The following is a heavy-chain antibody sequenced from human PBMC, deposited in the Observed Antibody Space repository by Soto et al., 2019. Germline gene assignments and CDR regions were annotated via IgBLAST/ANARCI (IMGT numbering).Heavy chain of an antibody. CDR3: AXXQXPPGSGSYFWTDNRFDP. Sequence: SVKVSCKASGGTFSSYTISWVRQAPGQGLEWMGRMIPIRGIADYAQKSQGRVTMTWYKSTSTAYMELSGLRLDDTAVWYCAXXQXPPGSGSYFWTDNRFDPWGQGTLVTVSS. D-gene: IGHD3-10*01. CDR2: MIPIRGIA. V-gene: IGHV1-69*02. J-gene: IGHJ5*02. CDR1: GGTFSSYT.